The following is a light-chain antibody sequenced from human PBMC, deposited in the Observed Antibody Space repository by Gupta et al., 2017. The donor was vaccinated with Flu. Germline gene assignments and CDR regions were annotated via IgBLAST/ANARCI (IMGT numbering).Light chain of an antibody. CDR1: HGVNSNY. CDR2: ATS. Sequence: EIVLTQSPGTLSLSPGERATRSCRASHGVNSNYLTWYQQMPGQAPRLLIYATSSRATGIPDRFSGSGSGTDFTLTISRREPEDFAVYYCQQEGYSQYSFGQGTKVEIK. J-gene: IGKJ2*03. CDR3: QQEGYSQYS. V-gene: IGKV3-20*01.